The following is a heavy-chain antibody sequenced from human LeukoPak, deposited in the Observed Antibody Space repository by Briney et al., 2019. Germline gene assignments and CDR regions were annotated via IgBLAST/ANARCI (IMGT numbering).Heavy chain of an antibody. V-gene: IGHV4-38-2*02. CDR2: IYHSGST. Sequence: PSETLSLTCTVSGYSISSGYYWGWIRQSPGKGLEWIGNIYHSGSTYYNPSLKSRVSISVDTSKNQFSLKLNSVTAADTAVYYCARAVSVDWSLSFFDYWGQGTLVTVSS. CDR3: ARAVSVDWSLSFFDY. D-gene: IGHD3-9*01. J-gene: IGHJ4*02. CDR1: GYSISSGYY.